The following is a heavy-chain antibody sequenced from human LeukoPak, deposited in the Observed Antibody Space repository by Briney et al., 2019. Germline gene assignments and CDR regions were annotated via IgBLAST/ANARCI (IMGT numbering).Heavy chain of an antibody. CDR1: GYTFTSYG. Sequence: VASVKVSCKASGYTFTSYGISWVRQAPGQGLEWMGWISAYNGDTNYAQKLQGRVTMTTDTSTGTAYMELRSLRSDDTAVYYCARVEVGAQIGRQYGMDVWGQGTTVTVSS. CDR3: ARVEVGAQIGRQYGMDV. CDR2: ISAYNGDT. J-gene: IGHJ6*02. D-gene: IGHD1-26*01. V-gene: IGHV1-18*01.